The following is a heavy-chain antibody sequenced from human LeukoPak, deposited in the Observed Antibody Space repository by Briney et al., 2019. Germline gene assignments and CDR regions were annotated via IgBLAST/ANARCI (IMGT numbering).Heavy chain of an antibody. V-gene: IGHV3-30*03. CDR3: ARDQSSQSADYYFDY. CDR2: ISYDGRDK. D-gene: IGHD2-2*01. CDR1: GFTFSNYW. J-gene: IGHJ4*02. Sequence: GGSLRLSCTASGFTFSNYWMHWVRQAPGKGLEWVAVISYDGRDKHYADSVKGRFTISRDNSKNTLYLQMNSLGGEDTALYYCARDQSSQSADYYFDYWGQGTLVTVSS.